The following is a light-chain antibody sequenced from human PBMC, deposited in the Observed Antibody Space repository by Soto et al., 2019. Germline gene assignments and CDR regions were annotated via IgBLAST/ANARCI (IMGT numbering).Light chain of an antibody. CDR2: DAS. Sequence: DIQMTQSPSSLSASVGDRVTITCQASQDIDNSLNWCQQRPGKAPKLLIYDASNLETGVPSRFSGSGSGTHFTFTITSLQPEDIATYYCQQYDNLPRRTFGQGTKLEI. CDR3: QQYDNLPRRT. V-gene: IGKV1-33*01. CDR1: QDIDNS. J-gene: IGKJ2*01.